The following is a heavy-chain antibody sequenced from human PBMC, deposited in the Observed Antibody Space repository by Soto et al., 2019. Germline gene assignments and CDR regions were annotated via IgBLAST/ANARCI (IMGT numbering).Heavy chain of an antibody. CDR1: GGTFSSYA. CDR2: IIPIFGTA. CDR3: ASLAVHDYGDYGDYYYYGMDV. J-gene: IGHJ6*02. V-gene: IGHV1-69*13. D-gene: IGHD4-17*01. Sequence: SVKVSCKASGGTFSSYAISWVRQAPGQGLEWMGGIIPIFGTANYAQKFQGRVTITADESTSTAYMELSSLRSEDTAVYYCASLAVHDYGDYGDYYYYGMDVWGQGTTVTVSS.